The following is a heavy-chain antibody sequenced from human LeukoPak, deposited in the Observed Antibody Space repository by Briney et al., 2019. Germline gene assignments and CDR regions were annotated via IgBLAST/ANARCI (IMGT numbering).Heavy chain of an antibody. J-gene: IGHJ4*02. CDR1: GGSISSYY. V-gene: IGHV4-59*12. Sequence: SETLSLTCTVSGGSISSYYWSWIRQPPGKGLEWIGYIYYSGSTNYNPSLKSRVTISVDTSKNQFSLKLSTVTAADTAVYYCARDGSVYCSSTSCYFFDYWGQGTLVTVSS. D-gene: IGHD2-2*01. CDR3: ARDGSVYCSSTSCYFFDY. CDR2: IYYSGST.